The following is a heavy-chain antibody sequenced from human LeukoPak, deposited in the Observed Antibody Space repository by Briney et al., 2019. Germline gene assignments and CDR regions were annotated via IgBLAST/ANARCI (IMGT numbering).Heavy chain of an antibody. CDR1: GFTFSSYA. D-gene: IGHD3-16*01. CDR3: ARVTSPDMITFEADAFDI. CDR2: ISGSGGST. J-gene: IGHJ3*02. Sequence: HSGGSLRLSCAASGFTFSSYAMSWVRQAPGKGLEWVSAISGSGGSTYYADSVKGRFIISRDNAKNSLYLQMNSLRAEDTAVYYCARVTSPDMITFEADAFDIWGQGTMVTVSS. V-gene: IGHV3-23*01.